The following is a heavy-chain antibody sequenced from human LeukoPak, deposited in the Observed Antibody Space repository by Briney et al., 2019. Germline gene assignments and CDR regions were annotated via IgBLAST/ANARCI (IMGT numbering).Heavy chain of an antibody. CDR2: IYYSGST. CDR1: GGSISSYY. Sequence: PSETLSLTCTVSGGSISSYYWGWIRQPPGKGLEWIGSIYYSGSTYYNPSLKSRVTISVDTSKNQFSLKLSSVTAADTAVYYCARTPYFTIFGVVIIPWFDPWGQGTLVTVSS. V-gene: IGHV4-39*01. CDR3: ARTPYFTIFGVVIIPWFDP. J-gene: IGHJ5*02. D-gene: IGHD3-3*01.